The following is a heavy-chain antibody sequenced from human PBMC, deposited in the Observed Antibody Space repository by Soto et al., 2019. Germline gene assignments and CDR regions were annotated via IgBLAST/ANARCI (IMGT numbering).Heavy chain of an antibody. V-gene: IGHV4-4*02. J-gene: IGHJ5*02. D-gene: IGHD6-19*01. CDR2: IYHSGST. CDR1: GGSISSSNW. Sequence: QVQLQESGPGLVKPSGTLSLTCAVSGGSISSSNWWSWVRQPPGKGLEWIGEIYHSGSTNYNPSLMSRVTISVDKSKNQFSLKLSSVTAADTAVYYCARGRLYSSGWTGWFDPWGQGTLVTVSS. CDR3: ARGRLYSSGWTGWFDP.